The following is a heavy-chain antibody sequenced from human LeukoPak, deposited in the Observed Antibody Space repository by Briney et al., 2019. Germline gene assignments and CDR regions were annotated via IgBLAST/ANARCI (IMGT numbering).Heavy chain of an antibody. D-gene: IGHD6-13*01. CDR3: AKTGGIAAAH. CDR1: GFTFDDYA. V-gene: IGHV3-23*01. J-gene: IGHJ4*02. Sequence: GGSLRLSCAASGFTFDDYAMHWVRQAPGKGGEWVSAISGSGGSTYHADSVKGRFTISRDNSKNTLYLQMNSLRAEDTALYYCAKTGGIAAAHWGQGTLVTVSS. CDR2: ISGSGGST.